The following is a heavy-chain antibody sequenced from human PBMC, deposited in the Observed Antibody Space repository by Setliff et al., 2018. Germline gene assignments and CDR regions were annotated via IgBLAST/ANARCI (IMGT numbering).Heavy chain of an antibody. D-gene: IGHD1-1*01. Sequence: KASETLSITCTVSGASLSSGTYYWGWIRQPPGKGLEWIGRIYYRGDTHYNASLKGRLTISVDTAQNQFSLRLTSVTAADTAVYYCARTGTYRYFDYWGQGALVTVSS. CDR2: IYYRGDT. J-gene: IGHJ4*02. V-gene: IGHV4-39*01. CDR1: GASLSSGTYY. CDR3: ARTGTYRYFDY.